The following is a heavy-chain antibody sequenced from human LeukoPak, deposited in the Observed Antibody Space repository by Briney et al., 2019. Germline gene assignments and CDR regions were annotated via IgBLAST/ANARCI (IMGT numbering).Heavy chain of an antibody. CDR3: ATATWNTGAFDI. CDR1: GGTFSSYA. CDR2: IIPIFGTA. V-gene: IGHV1-69*13. D-gene: IGHD1-1*01. Sequence: ASVKVSCKASGGTFSSYAISWVRQAPGQGLEWMGGIIPIFGTANYAQKFQGRVTITADESTSTAYMELSSLRSEDTAVYYCATATWNTGAFDIWGQGTMVTVSS. J-gene: IGHJ3*02.